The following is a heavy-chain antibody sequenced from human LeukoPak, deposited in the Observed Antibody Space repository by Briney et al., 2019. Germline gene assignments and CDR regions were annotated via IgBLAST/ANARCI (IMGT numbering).Heavy chain of an antibody. V-gene: IGHV1-69*13. D-gene: IGHD3-22*01. CDR1: GGTFSSYA. CDR3: ASSAAPNPNYYDSSGPYFDY. J-gene: IGHJ4*02. Sequence: GASVKVSCKASGGTFSSYAISWVRQAPGQGLEWMGGIIPIFGTANYAQKFQGRVTITADESTSTAYMELSSLRSEDTAVYYCASSAAPNPNYYDSSGPYFDYWGQGTLVTASS. CDR2: IIPIFGTA.